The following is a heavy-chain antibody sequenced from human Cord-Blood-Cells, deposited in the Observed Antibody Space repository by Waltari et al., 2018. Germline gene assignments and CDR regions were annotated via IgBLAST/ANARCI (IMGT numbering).Heavy chain of an antibody. CDR2: TYHSGST. CDR3: ARLYGDYDY. CDR1: GYSISSGYY. J-gene: IGHJ4*02. Sequence: QVQLQESGPGLVKPSETLSLTCAVSGYSISSGYYWGWIRQPPGKGREWIGSTYHSGSTYYNPSLKSRVTISVDTSKNQFSLKRSSVTASDTAVYYWARLYGDYDYWGQGTLVTVSS. D-gene: IGHD4-17*01. V-gene: IGHV4-38-2*01.